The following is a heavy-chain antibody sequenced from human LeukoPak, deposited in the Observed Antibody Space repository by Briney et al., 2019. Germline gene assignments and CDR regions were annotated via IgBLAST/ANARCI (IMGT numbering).Heavy chain of an antibody. CDR1: GDSISSYY. CDR3: ARASVDTAIRGFDY. J-gene: IGHJ4*02. V-gene: IGHV4-59*12. D-gene: IGHD5-18*01. CDR2: IYYSGST. Sequence: PSETLSLTCTVSGDSISSYYWSWIRQPPGKGLEWIGHIYYSGSTNYNPSLKSRVTISLDTSKNQFSLKLSSVTAADTAVYYCARASVDTAIRGFDYWGQGTLVTVSS.